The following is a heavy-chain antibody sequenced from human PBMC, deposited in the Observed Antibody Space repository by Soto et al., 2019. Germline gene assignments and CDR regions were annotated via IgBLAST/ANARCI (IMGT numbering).Heavy chain of an antibody. CDR3: GRGSVLNWFDP. CDR1: GYTFTNYA. CDR2: INAGNGNT. V-gene: IGHV1-3*01. J-gene: IGHJ5*02. Sequence: QVKLVQSGAEVKKPGASVKVSCKASGYTFTNYAMHWVRQAPGQRLEWMGWINAGNGNTKYSQKFQGRVTITRDTSASTAYMDLSSLRSEDTAVYYCGRGSVLNWFDPWGQGTLVTVSS. D-gene: IGHD3-10*01.